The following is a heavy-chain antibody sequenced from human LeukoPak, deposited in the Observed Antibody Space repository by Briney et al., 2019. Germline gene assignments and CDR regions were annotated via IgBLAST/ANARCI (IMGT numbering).Heavy chain of an antibody. CDR1: GYTFTSYG. CDR3: AAIVNSGWYRYFDY. D-gene: IGHD6-19*01. V-gene: IGHV1-18*01. Sequence: ASVKVSCKASGYTFTSYGISWVRQAPGQGLEWMGWISAYNGNTNYAQKLQGRVTMTTDTSTSTTYMELRRLSSEDTAVYYCAAIVNSGWYRYFDYWGQGTLVTVSS. J-gene: IGHJ4*02. CDR2: ISAYNGNT.